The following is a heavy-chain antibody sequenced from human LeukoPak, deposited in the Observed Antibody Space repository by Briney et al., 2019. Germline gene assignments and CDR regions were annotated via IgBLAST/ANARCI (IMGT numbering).Heavy chain of an antibody. V-gene: IGHV3-33*01. CDR3: ARDACGGDCYAFDY. J-gene: IGHJ4*02. Sequence: GGSLRLSCAASGFTFSSYGMHWVRQAPGKGLEWVAVIWYDGGNKYYADSVKGRFTISRDNSKNTLYLQMNSLRAEDTAVYYCARDACGGDCYAFDYWGQGTLVTVSS. D-gene: IGHD2-21*02. CDR2: IWYDGGNK. CDR1: GFTFSSYG.